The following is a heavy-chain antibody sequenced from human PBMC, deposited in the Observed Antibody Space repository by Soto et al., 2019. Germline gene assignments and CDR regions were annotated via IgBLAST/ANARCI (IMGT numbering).Heavy chain of an antibody. Sequence: RLVQSGAEVKKPGASVKVSCKASGYTFSNYGISWVRQAPGQGLEWMGWISGYNGITNYVQKFQRRLPMTTNTSRRTTYMELRGLRYEDKAVDDCARAENWVAGRTGAAWGQRTLITVSS. V-gene: IGHV1-18*04. D-gene: IGHD2-15*01. CDR2: ISGYNGIT. J-gene: IGHJ4*02. CDR3: ARAENWVAGRTGAA. CDR1: GYTFSNYG.